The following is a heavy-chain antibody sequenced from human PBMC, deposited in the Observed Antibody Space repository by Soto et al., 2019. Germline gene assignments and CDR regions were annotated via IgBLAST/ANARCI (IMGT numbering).Heavy chain of an antibody. D-gene: IGHD3-10*01. Sequence: QVQLQQGGAGLLKPSETLSLTCAVYGGSFSGYYWTWIRQPPGKGLEWIGEINHSGSTNYNPSLKSRVIISVDTSKNQVSLKLNSVTATDTAVYYCARGRGDLDYWGQGTLVTVSS. CDR2: INHSGST. V-gene: IGHV4-34*01. CDR3: ARGRGDLDY. J-gene: IGHJ4*02. CDR1: GGSFSGYY.